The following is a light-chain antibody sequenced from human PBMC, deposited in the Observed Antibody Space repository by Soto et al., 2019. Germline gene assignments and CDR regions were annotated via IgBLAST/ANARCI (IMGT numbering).Light chain of an antibody. CDR1: QSIGTG. J-gene: IGKJ2*01. V-gene: IGKV1-5*03. CDR3: QHYHYFQYT. Sequence: DFQMTQSPSTLSASVGDGVTITCRASQSIGTGFVWYQQQPGKAPKILIYKSTNLQRGVSSRFSGSGSGTYFSLTIRSVQPADSATYYYQHYHYFQYTFGQGTKLEI. CDR2: KST.